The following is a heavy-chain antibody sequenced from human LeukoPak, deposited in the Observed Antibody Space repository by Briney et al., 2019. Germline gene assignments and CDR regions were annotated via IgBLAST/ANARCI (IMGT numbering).Heavy chain of an antibody. CDR1: GFTFSSYS. J-gene: IGHJ4*02. D-gene: IGHD6-13*01. CDR2: ISSSSSYI. V-gene: IGHV3-21*04. Sequence: GGSLRLSCAASGFTFSSYSMNWVRQAPGKGLEWASSISSSSSYIYYADSVKGRFTISRDNAKNSLYLQMNSLRAEDTALYYCAKATSWYGGFDYWGQGTLVTVSS. CDR3: AKATSWYGGFDY.